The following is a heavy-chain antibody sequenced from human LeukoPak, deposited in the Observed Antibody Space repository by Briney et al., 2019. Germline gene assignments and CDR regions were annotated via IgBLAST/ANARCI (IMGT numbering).Heavy chain of an antibody. D-gene: IGHD2-15*01. V-gene: IGHV3-53*01. CDR1: GFTISTNY. Sequence: GGSLRLSCAASGFTISTNYMSWVRQAPGKGLEWVSVIYSGGNTYYADSVKGRFIISRDKSKNTLYLQMNSLRAEDTAVYYCAKGGYTTWFDPWGQGTLVTVSS. CDR3: AKGGYTTWFDP. J-gene: IGHJ5*02. CDR2: IYSGGNT.